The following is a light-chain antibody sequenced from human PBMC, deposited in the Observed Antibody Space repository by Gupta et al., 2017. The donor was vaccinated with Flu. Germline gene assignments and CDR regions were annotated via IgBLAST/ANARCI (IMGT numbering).Light chain of an antibody. CDR3: VQTLQRYWA. CDR1: QGLLHSNGYNY. Sequence: VAPGETAYISCRYSQGLLHSNGYNYKERYVQRSGQYPRLLTYLASNRASGGPDRFIDRGSGTEFTLNIRRAKAEEVGVDVGVQTLQRYWAFGQGTKVEIK. J-gene: IGKJ1*01. CDR2: LAS. V-gene: IGKV2-28*01.